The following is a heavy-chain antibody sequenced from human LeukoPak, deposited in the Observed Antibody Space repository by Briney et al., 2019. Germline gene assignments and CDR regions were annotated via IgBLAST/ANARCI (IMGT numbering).Heavy chain of an antibody. CDR1: GFTFSSHG. CDR2: IKQDGSEK. V-gene: IGHV3-7*01. D-gene: IGHD6-19*01. J-gene: IGHJ4*02. Sequence: HPGGSLRLSCAASGFTFSSHGMNWVRQAPGKGLEWVANIKQDGSEKYYVDSVKGRFTISRDNAKNSLYLQMNSLRAEDTAVYYCARVDQWLGQPYGGNSWGQGTLVTVSS. CDR3: ARVDQWLGQPYGGNS.